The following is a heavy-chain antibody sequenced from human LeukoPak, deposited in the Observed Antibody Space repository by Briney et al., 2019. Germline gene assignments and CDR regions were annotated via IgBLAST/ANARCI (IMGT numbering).Heavy chain of an antibody. CDR1: GGSIISTNYY. V-gene: IGHV4-39*02. J-gene: IGHJ4*02. CDR3: ASTLRFLPYRRFDY. Sequence: PSETLSLTCSVSGGSIISTNYYWCWIRQPPGKGLEWIGSIYQSGSGSSYYNPSLKSRVTISGDTSKNHFFLRLSSVTAADTAVYYCASTLRFLPYRRFDYWGQGTLVTVPS. D-gene: IGHD3-3*01. CDR2: IYQSGSGSS.